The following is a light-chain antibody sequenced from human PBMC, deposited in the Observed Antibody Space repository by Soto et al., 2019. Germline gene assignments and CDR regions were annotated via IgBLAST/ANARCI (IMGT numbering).Light chain of an antibody. V-gene: IGKV3-20*01. J-gene: IGKJ1*01. Sequence: EIVLTQSPGTLSLSPGERATLSCRASQSVSSSYLAWYQQKPGQAPRLLIYGASSRPTGIPDRFSGSGSGTDFTLTISRLEPEDFAVYYCQQYAGTFGQGTKVDIK. CDR3: QQYAGT. CDR2: GAS. CDR1: QSVSSSY.